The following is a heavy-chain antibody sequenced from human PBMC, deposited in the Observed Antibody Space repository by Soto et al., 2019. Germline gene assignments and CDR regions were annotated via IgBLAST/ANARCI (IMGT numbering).Heavy chain of an antibody. D-gene: IGHD3-16*02. J-gene: IGHJ6*02. CDR2: IYYSGST. CDR3: ARGLFIGIADYYYYGMDV. V-gene: IGHV4-59*08. CDR1: GGSISSYY. Sequence: SETLSLTCTVSGGSISSYYWSCIRQPPGKGLEWIGYIYYSGSTNYNPSLKSRVTISVDTSKNQFSLKLSSVTAADTAVYYCARGLFIGIADYYYYGMDVWGQGTTVTVSS.